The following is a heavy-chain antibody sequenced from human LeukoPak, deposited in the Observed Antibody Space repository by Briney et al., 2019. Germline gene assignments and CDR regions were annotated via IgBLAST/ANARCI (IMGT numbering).Heavy chain of an antibody. Sequence: GRSLRLSCAASGFTFSSYAMHWVRQAPGKGLEWVAVISYDGSNKYYADSVKGRFTISRDNSKNTLYLQMNSLRAEDTAVYYCARDRIAAYYMDVWGKGTTVTVSS. CDR1: GFTFSSYA. CDR3: ARDRIAAYYMDV. D-gene: IGHD6-6*01. J-gene: IGHJ6*03. V-gene: IGHV3-30-3*01. CDR2: ISYDGSNK.